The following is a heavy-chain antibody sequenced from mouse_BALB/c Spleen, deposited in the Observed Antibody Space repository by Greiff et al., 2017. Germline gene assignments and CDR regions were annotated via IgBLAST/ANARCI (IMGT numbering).Heavy chain of an antibody. CDR1: GFTFSSYT. CDR3: TRCPGAMDY. Sequence: EVMLVESGGGLVKPGGSLKLSCAASGFTFSSYTMSWVRQTPEKRLEWVATISSGGSYTYYPDSVKGRFTISRDNAKNTLYLQMSSLKSEDTAMYYCTRCPGAMDYWGQGTSVTVSS. J-gene: IGHJ4*01. V-gene: IGHV5-6-4*01. CDR2: ISSGGSYT.